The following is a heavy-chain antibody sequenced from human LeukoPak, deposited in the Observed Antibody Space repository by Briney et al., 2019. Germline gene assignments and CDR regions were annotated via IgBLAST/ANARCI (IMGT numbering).Heavy chain of an antibody. CDR1: GGSFSGYY. D-gene: IGHD5-18*01. CDR3: ARDTAMAPTGFDY. CDR2: IYHSGST. Sequence: SETLSLTCAVYGGSFSGYYWNWIRQPPGKGLEWIGYIYHSGSTYYNPSLKSRVTISVDRSKNQFSLKLSSVTAADTAVYYCARDTAMAPTGFDYWGQGTLVTVSS. V-gene: IGHV4-34*01. J-gene: IGHJ4*02.